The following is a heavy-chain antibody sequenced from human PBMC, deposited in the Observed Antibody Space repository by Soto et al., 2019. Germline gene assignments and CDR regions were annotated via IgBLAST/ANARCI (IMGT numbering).Heavy chain of an antibody. J-gene: IGHJ5*02. D-gene: IGHD2-2*01. CDR2: INAGNGNT. Sequence: ASVNVSCKASGYTFTSYAMHWVRQAPGQRLEWMGWINAGNGNTKYSQKFQGRVTITRXXXXXXAXMXLXXXXSEXTAVYYCARDGSRVTAAMAFDPWGQGTLVTVSS. V-gene: IGHV1-3*01. CDR3: ARDGSRVTAAMAFDP. CDR1: GYTFTSYA.